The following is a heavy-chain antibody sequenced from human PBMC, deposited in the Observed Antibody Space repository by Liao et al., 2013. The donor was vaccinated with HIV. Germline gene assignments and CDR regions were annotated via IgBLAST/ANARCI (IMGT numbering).Heavy chain of an antibody. Sequence: QLQLQESGPGLVKPSETLSLTCTVSGGSIRSSSYYWGWIRQPPGKGLEWIGSMYYSGSTFYNPSLQSRVTISPDTSKNQFSLRLSSVTAADTAVYYCARAVSSDNYHDAFVCLGPRDIGHRLF. V-gene: IGHV4-39*07. CDR1: GGSIRSSSYY. CDR2: MYYSGST. CDR3: ARAVSSDNYHDAFVC. D-gene: IGHD3-22*01. J-gene: IGHJ3*01.